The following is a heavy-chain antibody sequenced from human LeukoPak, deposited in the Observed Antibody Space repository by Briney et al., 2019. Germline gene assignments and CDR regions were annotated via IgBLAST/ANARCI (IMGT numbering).Heavy chain of an antibody. J-gene: IGHJ3*02. Sequence: GGSLRLSRAASGFTFSSYGMHWVRQAPGKALEWVTFIPYDGSNKYYADSVKGRFTISRDNSKNTLYLQMNSLRAEDTAVYYCAKGRYVVVPTALDAFDIWGQGTMVTVSS. V-gene: IGHV3-30*02. CDR1: GFTFSSYG. CDR2: IPYDGSNK. D-gene: IGHD2-2*01. CDR3: AKGRYVVVPTALDAFDI.